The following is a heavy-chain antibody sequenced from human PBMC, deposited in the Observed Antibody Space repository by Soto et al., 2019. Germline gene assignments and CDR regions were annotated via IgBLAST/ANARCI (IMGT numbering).Heavy chain of an antibody. V-gene: IGHV1-3*05. CDR2: INAGNGNT. CDR3: AGGGVYDDNGGAFDS. J-gene: IGHJ5*01. D-gene: IGHD3-3*01. CDR1: GYSFTNHI. Sequence: QVQLVQSGAEEKQPGASVKVSCKASGYSFTNHIIHWVRQAPGQRLECMGWINAGNGNTKYSQNFQGRVTVIRDTSARTVYMEMSNLRSEDTALYYCAGGGVYDDNGGAFDSWGQGTLVTVSS.